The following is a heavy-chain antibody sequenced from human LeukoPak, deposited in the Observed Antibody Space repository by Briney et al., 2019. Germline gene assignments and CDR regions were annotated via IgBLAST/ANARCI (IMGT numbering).Heavy chain of an antibody. Sequence: SETLSLTCAVYGGSFSGYYWSWIRQPPGKGLEWIGEINHSGSTNYNPSLKSRVAISVDMSKNQFSLKLSSVTAADTAVYYCARSPYDYVWGSYRNSWFDPWGQGTLVTVSS. CDR3: ARSPYDYVWGSYRNSWFDP. CDR2: INHSGST. V-gene: IGHV4-34*01. CDR1: GGSFSGYY. J-gene: IGHJ5*02. D-gene: IGHD3-16*02.